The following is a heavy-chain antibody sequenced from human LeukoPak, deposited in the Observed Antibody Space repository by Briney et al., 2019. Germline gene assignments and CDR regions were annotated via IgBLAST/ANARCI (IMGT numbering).Heavy chain of an antibody. CDR2: IYPGDSET. CDR1: GYSFTTYW. D-gene: IGHD6-6*01. J-gene: IGHJ4*02. Sequence: GESLKISCMSSGYSFTTYWIAWVLQMPGKGLEWMGIIYPGDSETRYSPSFQGQVTISADKSISTAYLQWSSLKASDTAMYYCASGYSSSFFDSWGQGTLVTVSS. V-gene: IGHV5-51*01. CDR3: ASGYSSSFFDS.